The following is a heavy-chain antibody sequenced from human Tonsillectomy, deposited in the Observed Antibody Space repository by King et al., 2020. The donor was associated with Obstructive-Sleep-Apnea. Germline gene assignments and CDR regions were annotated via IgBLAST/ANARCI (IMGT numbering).Heavy chain of an antibody. CDR1: GFTFSSYW. D-gene: IGHD4-17*01. V-gene: IGHV3-7*03. CDR2: IKQDGSEK. J-gene: IGHJ4*02. CDR3: ARGMTTVTTWAFDY. Sequence: DVQLVESGGGLVQPGGSLRLSCAASGFTFSSYWMSWVRQAPGKGLEWVANIKQDGSEKYYVDSVKGRFTISRDNAKNSLYLQMNSLGAEDTAVYYCARGMTTVTTWAFDYWGQGTLVTVSS.